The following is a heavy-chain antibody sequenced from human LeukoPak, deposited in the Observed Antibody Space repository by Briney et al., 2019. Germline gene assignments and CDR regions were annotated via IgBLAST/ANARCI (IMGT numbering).Heavy chain of an antibody. CDR2: IIPILGIA. CDR3: ARVAIMITFGGALDY. D-gene: IGHD3-16*01. J-gene: IGHJ4*02. Sequence: SVKVSCKASGGTFSSYAISWVRQAPGQGLEWTGRIIPILGIANYAQKFQGRVTITADKSTSTAYMELSSLRSEDTAVYYCARVAIMITFGGALDYWGQGTLVTVSS. V-gene: IGHV1-69*04. CDR1: GGTFSSYA.